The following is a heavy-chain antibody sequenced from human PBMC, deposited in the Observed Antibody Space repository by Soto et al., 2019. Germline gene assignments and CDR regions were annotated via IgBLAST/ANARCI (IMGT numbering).Heavy chain of an antibody. V-gene: IGHV4-4*07. CDR1: GGSISGHS. D-gene: IGHD5-12*01. CDR3: VRGRSYSLYDF. CDR2: IYPSGST. J-gene: IGHJ4*02. Sequence: LSLTCTVSGGSISGHSWVWIRQPAGKGLEWIGHIYPSGSTSYNPSLRSRVTMSLDTSKNKIFLNLTSVTAADTAVFYCVRGRSYSLYDFWGPGTLVTVYS.